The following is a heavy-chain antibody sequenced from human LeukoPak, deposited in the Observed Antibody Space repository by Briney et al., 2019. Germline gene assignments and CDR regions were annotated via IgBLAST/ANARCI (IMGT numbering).Heavy chain of an antibody. D-gene: IGHD6-19*01. J-gene: IGHJ3*02. CDR3: ARGSGGWSWTPHAFDI. CDR1: GGSVSSGSYY. Sequence: PSETLSLTCTVSGGSVSSGSYYWGWIRQPPGKGLEWIGSIYYSGSTYYNPSLKSRVTISVDTSKNRLSLKLNSVTAADTAVYYCARGSGGWSWTPHAFDIWGQGTMVTVSS. V-gene: IGHV4-39*07. CDR2: IYYSGST.